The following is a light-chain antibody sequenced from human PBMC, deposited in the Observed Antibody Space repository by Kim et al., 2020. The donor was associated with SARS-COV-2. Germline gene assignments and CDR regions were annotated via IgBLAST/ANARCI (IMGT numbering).Light chain of an antibody. CDR1: KLGDKY. J-gene: IGLJ3*02. CDR3: QVWDSSTKGV. Sequence: SYELTQPPSVSVSPGQTASITCSGDKLGDKYVCWYQQKPGQSPALVIFQDTKRPSGIPERFSGSKSGNTATLTISGTQPTDEAYYYCQVWDSSTKGVFGGGTQLTVL. V-gene: IGLV3-1*01. CDR2: QDT.